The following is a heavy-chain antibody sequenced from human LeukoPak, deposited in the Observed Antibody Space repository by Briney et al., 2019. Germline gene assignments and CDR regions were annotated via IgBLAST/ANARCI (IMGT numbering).Heavy chain of an antibody. J-gene: IGHJ3*01. D-gene: IGHD6-19*01. CDR1: GFTFSNYA. CDR3: AKGTVTLAGDDAFDV. CDR2: ISGSGART. V-gene: IGHV3-23*01. Sequence: GGSLRLSCTASGFTFSNYAMNWVRQAPGKGXXXXXXISGSGARTYFAVSVKGRFTISRDNSRNTQYLQMNILRAEDTAVYYCAKGTVTLAGDDAFDVWGQGTMVTVSS.